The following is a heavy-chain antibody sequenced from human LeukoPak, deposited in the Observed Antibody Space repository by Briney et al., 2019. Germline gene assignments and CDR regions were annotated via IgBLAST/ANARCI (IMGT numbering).Heavy chain of an antibody. CDR2: IYYSGNT. D-gene: IGHD3/OR15-3a*01. V-gene: IGHV4-39*01. Sequence: SETLSLTCTVSGASISSSNSYWGWIRPPPGKGLEWIGSIYYSGNTYYNASLKSQVSISIDTSKNQFSLRLTSVTAADTAVYYCARQTGSGLFILPGDQGTLVTVSS. CDR1: GASISSSNSY. CDR3: ARQTGSGLFILP. J-gene: IGHJ4*02.